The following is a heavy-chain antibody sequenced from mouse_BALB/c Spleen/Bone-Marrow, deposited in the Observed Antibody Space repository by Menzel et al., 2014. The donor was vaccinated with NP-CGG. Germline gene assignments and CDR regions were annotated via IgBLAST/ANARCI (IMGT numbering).Heavy chain of an antibody. Sequence: EVQLQQSGGGLVQHGGSLKLSCAASGFTFSNYGMSWVRQTPDKRLDLVATINSNGGTTYYPDSVKGRFTISRDNAKNTLYLQMSSLKSEDTAMYFCARGLYYVAYGPGFAYWGQGTLVTVSA. CDR2: INSNGGTT. CDR3: ARGLYYVAYGPGFAY. V-gene: IGHV5-6-3*01. J-gene: IGHJ3*01. D-gene: IGHD2-13*01. CDR1: GFTFSNYG.